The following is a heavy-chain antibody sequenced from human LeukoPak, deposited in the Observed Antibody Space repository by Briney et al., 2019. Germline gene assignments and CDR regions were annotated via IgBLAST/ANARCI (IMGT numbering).Heavy chain of an antibody. CDR3: ARVLRVVVEDAFDV. V-gene: IGHV3-9*01. J-gene: IGHJ3*01. Sequence: GGSLRLSCAASGFTFDDYAMHWVRHAPGKGLEWVSGISWNSGSIGYADSVKGRFTISRDNAKNSLYLQMNSLRAEDTAVYYCARVLRVVVEDAFDVWRQGRTLTVSS. CDR2: ISWNSGSI. CDR1: GFTFDDYA. D-gene: IGHD3-22*01.